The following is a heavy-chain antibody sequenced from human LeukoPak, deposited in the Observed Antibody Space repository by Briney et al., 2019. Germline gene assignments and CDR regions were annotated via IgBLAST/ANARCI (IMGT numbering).Heavy chain of an antibody. D-gene: IGHD2-15*01. CDR3: ARAPFGSGPYLAFDF. Sequence: SETLSLTCTVSGGSISSYYWSWIRQPPGKGLEWIGYIYDSGITSYNPSLKSRVSISVDTSKNQFSLNLSPVTAADTAVYYCARAPFGSGPYLAFDFWGQGTLVAVSS. CDR1: GGSISSYY. V-gene: IGHV4-59*01. J-gene: IGHJ4*02. CDR2: IYDSGIT.